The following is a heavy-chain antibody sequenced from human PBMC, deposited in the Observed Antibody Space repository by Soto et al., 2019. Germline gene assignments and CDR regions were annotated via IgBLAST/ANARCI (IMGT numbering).Heavy chain of an antibody. CDR2: MNPNSGNT. D-gene: IGHD3-16*01. V-gene: IGHV1-8*01. J-gene: IGHJ6*02. CDR1: GYTFTSYD. Sequence: QVQLVQSGAEVKKPGASVKVSCKASGYTFTSYDINWVRQATGQGLEWMGWMNPNSGNTXXAQKFQGRVTMTRNTXXXXXXXXXXXXXXXXXXXXXXXREGVRGMDVWGQGTTVTVSS. CDR3: XREGVRGMDV.